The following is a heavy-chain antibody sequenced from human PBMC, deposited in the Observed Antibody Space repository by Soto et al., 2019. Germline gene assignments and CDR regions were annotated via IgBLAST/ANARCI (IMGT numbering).Heavy chain of an antibody. CDR1: GYSFTSYW. CDR3: ARSAYCGGDCYSPFFYYYYMDV. CDR2: IYPGDSDT. J-gene: IGHJ6*03. Sequence: PGESLKISCKGSGYSFTSYWIGWVRQMPGKGLEWMGIIYPGDSDTRYSPSFQGQVTISADKSISTAYLQWSSLKASDTAMYYCARSAYCGGDCYSPFFYYYYMDVWGKGTTVTVSS. V-gene: IGHV5-51*01. D-gene: IGHD2-21*01.